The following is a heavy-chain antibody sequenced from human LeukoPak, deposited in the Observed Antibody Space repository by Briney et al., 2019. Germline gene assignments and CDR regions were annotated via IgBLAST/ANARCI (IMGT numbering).Heavy chain of an antibody. CDR3: AGDKGTAVAGTWFDP. V-gene: IGHV4-61*02. J-gene: IGHJ5*02. D-gene: IGHD6-19*01. CDR1: GGSISSGSYY. Sequence: SQTLSLTCTVSGGSISSGSYYWSWIRQPAGKGLEWIGRIYTSGSTNYNPSLKSRVTISVDTSKNQFSLKLSSVTAADTAVYYCAGDKGTAVAGTWFDPWGQGTLVTVSS. CDR2: IYTSGST.